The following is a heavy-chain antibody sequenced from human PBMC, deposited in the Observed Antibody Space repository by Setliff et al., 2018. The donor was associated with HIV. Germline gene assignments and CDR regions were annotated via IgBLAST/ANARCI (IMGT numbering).Heavy chain of an antibody. V-gene: IGHV1-2*02. D-gene: IGHD7-27*01. Sequence: ASVKVSCKTSGYIFSGYYLHWLRRAPGQGLEWMGWINYNNGDTKSAEKFQGRVTMTRDTSISTVYMELSGLRSDDTAVYYCARDRTQQNWGSRGYYYMDVWGKGTTVTVSS. CDR3: ARDRTQQNWGSRGYYYMDV. CDR1: GYIFSGYY. CDR2: INYNNGDT. J-gene: IGHJ6*03.